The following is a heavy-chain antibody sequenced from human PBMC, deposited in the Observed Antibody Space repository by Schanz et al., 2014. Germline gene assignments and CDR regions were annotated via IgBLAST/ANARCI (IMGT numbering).Heavy chain of an antibody. Sequence: QVQLVQSGAEMKKPGASVKVSCKASGGTFSTYTISWVRQAPGQGLEWMGIINLSGGSTNNAQKFQGRLTMTRDTSTSTVYMELSSLRSEDTAVYYCARGGGPEDVFDIWGQGTILTVSS. CDR2: INLSGGST. V-gene: IGHV1-46*01. CDR1: GGTFSTYT. J-gene: IGHJ3*02. D-gene: IGHD5-12*01. CDR3: ARGGGPEDVFDI.